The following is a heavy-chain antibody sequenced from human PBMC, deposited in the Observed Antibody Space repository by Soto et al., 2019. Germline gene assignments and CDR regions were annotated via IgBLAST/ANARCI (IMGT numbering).Heavy chain of an antibody. CDR1: GYTFTSYG. Sequence: ASVKVSCKASGYTFTSYGISWVRQAPGQGLEWMGWISAYNGNTNYAQKLQGRVTMTTDTSTSTAYMALRSLRSDDTAVYYCAREIQLWSPVVYWGQVTLVTVSA. CDR3: AREIQLWSPVVY. D-gene: IGHD5-18*01. CDR2: ISAYNGNT. J-gene: IGHJ4*02. V-gene: IGHV1-18*04.